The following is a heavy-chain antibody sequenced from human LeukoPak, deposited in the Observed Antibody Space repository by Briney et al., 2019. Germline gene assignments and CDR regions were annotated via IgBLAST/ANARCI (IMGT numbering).Heavy chain of an antibody. V-gene: IGHV4-38-2*01. CDR2: IYHDGSA. J-gene: IGHJ4*02. CDR3: ARVGRFAGPDY. D-gene: IGHD6-13*01. CDR1: GYSISSGYY. Sequence: SETLSLTCAVSGYSISSGYYWGWIRQPPGKGLGWIGSIYHDGSAYYNPSLKSRVTISIDTSNNHFSLKLSSVTAADTAVYHCARVGRFAGPDYWGQGTLVTVSS.